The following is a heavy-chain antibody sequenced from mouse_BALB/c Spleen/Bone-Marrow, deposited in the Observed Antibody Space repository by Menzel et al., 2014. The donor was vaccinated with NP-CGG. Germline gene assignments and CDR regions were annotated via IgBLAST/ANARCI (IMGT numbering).Heavy chain of an antibody. CDR3: NAAIYYVNYFEG. Sequence: EVLLAESGAELVRSGASVKLSCTASGFNIKDYYMHWVKQRPEQGLEWIGWIDPENGDTEYAPKFQGKATMTADTSSNTAYLQLSSLTSEDTAVYYCNAAIYYVNYFEGCGAATTFTVSS. D-gene: IGHD2-1*01. J-gene: IGHJ1*01. CDR2: IDPENGDT. V-gene: IGHV14-4*02. CDR1: GFNIKDYY.